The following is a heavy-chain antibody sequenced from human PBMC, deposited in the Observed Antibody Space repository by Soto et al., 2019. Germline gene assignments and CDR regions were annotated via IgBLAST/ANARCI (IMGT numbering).Heavy chain of an antibody. D-gene: IGHD3-9*01. CDR1: GFAFNFYT. V-gene: IGHV3-64*01. Sequence: PGGSLRLSCAASGFAFNFYTMYWVRQAPRKGLEYVSSISRNGSSTSYANSVRGRFTISRDNSKNTLYLQMGSLRGEDMAVYYCARGRGEYYDILTGYFDYWGQGALVTVS. CDR3: ARGRGEYYDILTGYFDY. J-gene: IGHJ4*02. CDR2: ISRNGSST.